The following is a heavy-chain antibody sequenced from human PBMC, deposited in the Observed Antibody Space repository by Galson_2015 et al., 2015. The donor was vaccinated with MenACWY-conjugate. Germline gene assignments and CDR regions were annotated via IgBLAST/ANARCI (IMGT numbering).Heavy chain of an antibody. CDR1: GFTLSSYG. CDR3: ARGTLPLDWFSDL. V-gene: IGHV3-21*01. Sequence: SLRLSCAVSGFTLSSYGMHWVRQTPGKGLEWVSRISSNSTYRYYADSAKGRFTISRDNAKNSLYLHMNSLRAEDTAVYYCARGTLPLDWFSDLWGRGTLVTVSS. D-gene: IGHD1-26*01. CDR2: ISSNSTYR. J-gene: IGHJ2*01.